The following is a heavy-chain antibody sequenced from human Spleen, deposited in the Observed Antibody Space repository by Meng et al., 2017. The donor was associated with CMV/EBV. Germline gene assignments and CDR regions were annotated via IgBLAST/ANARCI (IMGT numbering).Heavy chain of an antibody. CDR2: INTNTGGT. CDR3: ARDHIRGRSFDP. CDR1: GYTFIAYY. J-gene: IGHJ5*02. V-gene: IGHV1-2*02. Sequence: ASVKVSCKASGYTFIAYYMHWVRQAPGQGPEWMGWINTNTGGTNYAQKFQGRVTMTRDTSISTAYMELSSLRSDDTALYYCARDHIRGRSFDPWGQGTLVTVSS. D-gene: IGHD1-14*01.